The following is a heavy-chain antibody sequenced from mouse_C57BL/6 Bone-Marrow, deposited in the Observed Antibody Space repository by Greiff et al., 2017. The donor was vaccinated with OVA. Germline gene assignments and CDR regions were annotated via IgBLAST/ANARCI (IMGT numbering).Heavy chain of an antibody. CDR1: GYTFTSYD. CDR3: ARESWDVSNSPFAY. J-gene: IGHJ3*01. CDR2: IYPRDGST. V-gene: IGHV1-85*01. D-gene: IGHD4-1*01. Sequence: QVQLKESGPELVKPGASVKLSCKASGYTFTSYDINWVKQRPGQGLEWIGWIYPRDGSTKYNEKFKGKATLTVDTSSSTAYMELHSLTSEDSAVYFCARESWDVSNSPFAYWGQGTRVTVSA.